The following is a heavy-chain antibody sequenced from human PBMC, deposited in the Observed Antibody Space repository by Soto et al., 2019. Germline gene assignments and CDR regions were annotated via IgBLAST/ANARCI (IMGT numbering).Heavy chain of an antibody. D-gene: IGHD3-16*01. CDR2: IKSIPDGGTA. CDR1: GFTFSKTW. CDR3: TTDTVCDY. V-gene: IGHV3-15*07. J-gene: IGHJ4*02. Sequence: EVQLVESGGGLVKPGGSLRLSCAASGFTFSKTWMNWFRQAPGKGPEWVGRIKSIPDGGTADYAAPLKGRFTISRDDSRDTLFLQMNSLKTEDTALYYCTTDTVCDYWGQGALVTVSS.